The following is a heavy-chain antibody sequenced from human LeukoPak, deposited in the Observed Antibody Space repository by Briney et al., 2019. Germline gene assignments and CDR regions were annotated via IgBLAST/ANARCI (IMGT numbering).Heavy chain of an antibody. J-gene: IGHJ4*02. CDR1: GGSISSGSYY. D-gene: IGHD1-26*01. CDR2: IYTSGST. CDR3: ARGGVGYFDY. V-gene: IGHV4-61*02. Sequence: PSETLSLTCTVSGGSISSGSYYWSWIRQPAGKGLEWIGRIYTSGSTNYNPSLKSRVTISVDTSKNQFSLKLGSVTAADTAVYYCARGGVGYFDYWGQGTLVTVSS.